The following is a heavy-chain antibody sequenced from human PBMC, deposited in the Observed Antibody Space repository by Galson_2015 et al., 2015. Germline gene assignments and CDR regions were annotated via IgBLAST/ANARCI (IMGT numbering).Heavy chain of an antibody. D-gene: IGHD2-15*01. Sequence: SLRLSCAASGFTFSSYGMHWVRQAPGKGLEWVAVIWYDGSIKYYADSVKGRFTISRDNSKNTLYLQMNSLRAEDTAVYYCARDRGYCSGGSCYSPLRYYFDYWGQGTLVTVSS. CDR3: ARDRGYCSGGSCYSPLRYYFDY. V-gene: IGHV3-33*01. CDR2: IWYDGSIK. J-gene: IGHJ4*02. CDR1: GFTFSSYG.